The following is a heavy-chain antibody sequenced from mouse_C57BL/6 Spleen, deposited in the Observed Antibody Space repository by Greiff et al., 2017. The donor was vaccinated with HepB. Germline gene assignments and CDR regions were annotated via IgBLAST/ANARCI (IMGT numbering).Heavy chain of an antibody. V-gene: IGHV14-3*02. Sequence: EVQLQQSGAELVKPAASLKLSCTASGYNIKDIYIHWVKQRPEKGLERIRRTDPANGNTKYDPKFQGKATITADTSSNTAYLQLSSLTAEETAVYYWRIATINGWGQGTTLTVSS. CDR1: GYNIKDIY. J-gene: IGHJ2*01. D-gene: IGHD1-1*01. CDR3: RIATING. CDR2: TDPANGNT.